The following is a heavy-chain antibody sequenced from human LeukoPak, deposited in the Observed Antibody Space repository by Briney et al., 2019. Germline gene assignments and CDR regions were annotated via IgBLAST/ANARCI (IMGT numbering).Heavy chain of an antibody. CDR3: AKDGFRWELPGGYFDY. CDR1: GFTFDDYA. V-gene: IGHV3-9*03. D-gene: IGHD1-26*01. J-gene: IGHJ4*02. Sequence: PGRSLRLSCAASGFTFDDYAMHWVRQAPGKGLEWVSGISWNSGSIGYADSVKGRFTISRDNAKNSLYLQMNSLRAEDMALYYCAKDGFRWELPGGYFDYWGQGTLVTVSS. CDR2: ISWNSGSI.